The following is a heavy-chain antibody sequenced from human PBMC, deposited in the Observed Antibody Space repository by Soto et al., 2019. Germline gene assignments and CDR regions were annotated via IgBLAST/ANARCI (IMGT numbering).Heavy chain of an antibody. CDR3: TRASSLDFDF. D-gene: IGHD3-16*01. J-gene: IGHJ4*02. Sequence: GGSLRLSCTTSGFTFGDYALSWVRQAPGKGLEWVGFIRRNAYGGTTDYAASVKGRFTISRDDSKSIAYLQMNSLRTEDTALYYCTRASSLDFDFWGQGTLVTVSS. CDR1: GFTFGDYA. CDR2: IRRNAYGGTT. V-gene: IGHV3-49*04.